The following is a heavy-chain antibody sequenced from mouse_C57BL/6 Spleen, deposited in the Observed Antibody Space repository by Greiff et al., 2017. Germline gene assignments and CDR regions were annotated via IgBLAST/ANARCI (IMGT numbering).Heavy chain of an antibody. CDR3: ARGFYYDYDGEFAY. J-gene: IGHJ3*01. V-gene: IGHV1-42*01. D-gene: IGHD2-4*01. Sequence: VQLQQSGPELVKPGASVKISCTASGYSFTGYYMNWVKQSPEKSLEWIGEINPSTGGTTYNQKFKAKATLTVDTSSSTAYMQLKSLTSEDSAVYYCARGFYYDYDGEFAYWGQGTLVTVAA. CDR1: GYSFTGYY. CDR2: INPSTGGT.